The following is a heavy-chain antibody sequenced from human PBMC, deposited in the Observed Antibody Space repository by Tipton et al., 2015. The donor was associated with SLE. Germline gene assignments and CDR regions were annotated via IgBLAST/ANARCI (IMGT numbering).Heavy chain of an antibody. Sequence: TLSLTCTVSGGSISSSSYYWGWIRQPPGKGREWIGSIYYSGSTYYNPSLKSRVTISVDTSKNQFSLKLSSVTAADTAVYYCAREGKAMVPFDYWGQGTLVTVSS. CDR2: IYYSGST. CDR3: AREGKAMVPFDY. J-gene: IGHJ4*02. V-gene: IGHV4-39*02. CDR1: GGSISSSSYY. D-gene: IGHD5-18*01.